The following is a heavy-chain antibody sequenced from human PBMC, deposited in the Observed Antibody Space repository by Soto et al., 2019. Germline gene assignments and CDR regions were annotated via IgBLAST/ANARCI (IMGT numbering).Heavy chain of an antibody. CDR3: AREESGYYTFDY. D-gene: IGHD3-3*01. CDR2: IYYSGST. CDR1: GGSISSGDYY. V-gene: IGHV4-30-4*01. Sequence: SETLSLTCTVSGGSISSGDYYWSWIRQPPGKGLEWIGYIYYSGSTYYNPSLKSRVTISVDTSKNQFSLKLSSVTAADTAVYYCAREESGYYTFDYWGQGTLVTVSS. J-gene: IGHJ4*02.